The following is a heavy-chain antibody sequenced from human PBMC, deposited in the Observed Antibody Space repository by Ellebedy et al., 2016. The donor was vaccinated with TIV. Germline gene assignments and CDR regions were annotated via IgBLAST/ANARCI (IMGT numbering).Heavy chain of an antibody. CDR2: MAEYDGRT. J-gene: IGHJ4*02. V-gene: IGHV3-23*01. CDR1: GFIFSDYV. CDR3: TKRAENWGFFDY. Sequence: PRGSLRLSCAASGFIFSDYVMAWVRQVPGKGLEWVSAMAEYDGRTFYADSVRGRFTISRDNSANILFLHMHSLRAEDTAIYYCTKRAENWGFFDYWGQGARVTVSS. D-gene: IGHD7-27*01.